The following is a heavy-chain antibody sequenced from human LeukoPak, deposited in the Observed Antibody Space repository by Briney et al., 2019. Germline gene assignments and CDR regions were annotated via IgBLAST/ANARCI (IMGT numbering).Heavy chain of an antibody. CDR2: IKPDGSEK. CDR1: GFTFSSYW. Sequence: GGSLRLSCAASGFTFSSYWMTWVRQAPGKGLEWVANIKPDGSEKQYVDSVKGRFTISRDNAKNSLFLQMDSLRDEDTAVYYCARVTPPTDWGQGTRVTVSS. CDR3: ARVTPPTD. J-gene: IGHJ4*02. V-gene: IGHV3-7*02. D-gene: IGHD1-14*01.